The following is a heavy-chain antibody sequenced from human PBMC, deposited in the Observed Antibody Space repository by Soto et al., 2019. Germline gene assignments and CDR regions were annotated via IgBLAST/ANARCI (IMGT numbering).Heavy chain of an antibody. CDR2: IYDNGGA. D-gene: IGHD3-22*01. Sequence: PSETLSLTCTVSGDSISSGGYYWSWIRQHPGKGLEWIGYIYDNGGAYYSPSLKSRVTISVDMSKNQFSLKLSSVTAADTAVYYCARDNYPNYYDNSGYPYYFDYWGQGTLVTVSS. CDR1: GDSISSGGYY. V-gene: IGHV4-31*03. CDR3: ARDNYPNYYDNSGYPYYFDY. J-gene: IGHJ4*02.